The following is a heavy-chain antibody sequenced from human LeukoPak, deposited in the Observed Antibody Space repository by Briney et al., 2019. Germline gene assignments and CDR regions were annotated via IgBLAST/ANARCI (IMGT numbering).Heavy chain of an antibody. Sequence: SETLSLTCAVYGGSFSGYYWSWIRQPPGKGLGWIGEINHSGSTNYNPSLKSRVAISVDTSKNQFSLKLSSVTAADTAVYYCARRVYCSSTSCYKDAFDIWGQGTMVTVSS. CDR1: GGSFSGYY. CDR2: INHSGST. D-gene: IGHD2-2*02. CDR3: ARRVYCSSTSCYKDAFDI. V-gene: IGHV4-34*01. J-gene: IGHJ3*02.